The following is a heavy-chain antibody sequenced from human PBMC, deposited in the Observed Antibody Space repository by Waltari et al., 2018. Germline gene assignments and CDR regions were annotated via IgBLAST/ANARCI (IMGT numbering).Heavy chain of an antibody. V-gene: IGHV2-5*01. D-gene: IGHD3-3*01. CDR3: AHRPRRHGIFGVPISPYWFDP. CDR2: IYWNDDK. Sequence: QITLKESGPTLVTPTQTLTLTCTFSGFSLSTSGVGVGWIRQPPGKALEWLALIYWNDDKRYSPSLKSRLTITKDTSKNQVVLTMTNMDPVDTATYYCAHRPRRHGIFGVPISPYWFDPWGQGTLVTVSS. CDR1: GFSLSTSGVG. J-gene: IGHJ5*02.